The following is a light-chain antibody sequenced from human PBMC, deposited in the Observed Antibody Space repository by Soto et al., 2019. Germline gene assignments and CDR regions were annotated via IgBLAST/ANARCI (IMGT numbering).Light chain of an antibody. CDR3: QSYDSSPHVV. V-gene: IGLV1-40*01. Sequence: QSVLTQPPSVSGAPGRRVTISSTGRSPKIGAGYDVPGYQQLPGPAPKLLIYGNSNRPSGVPDRFSGSKSGTSASLAITGLQAEDEADYYCQSYDSSPHVVFGGGTKLTVL. J-gene: IGLJ2*01. CDR2: GNS. CDR1: SPKIGAGYD.